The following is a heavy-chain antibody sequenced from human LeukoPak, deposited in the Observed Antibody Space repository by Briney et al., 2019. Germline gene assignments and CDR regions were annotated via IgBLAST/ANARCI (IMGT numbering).Heavy chain of an antibody. V-gene: IGHV3-21*01. CDR3: ARAANYYDSSGYYWGY. D-gene: IGHD3-22*01. CDR2: ISGTSNYV. CDR1: GFTFDSYS. J-gene: IGHJ4*02. Sequence: GGSLRLSCAASGFTFDSYSMNWVRQAPGKGLEWVSSISGTSNYVYYADSMKGRFTISRDNAKNSLYLQMNSLRADDTAVYYCARAANYYDSSGYYWGYWGQGTLVTVSS.